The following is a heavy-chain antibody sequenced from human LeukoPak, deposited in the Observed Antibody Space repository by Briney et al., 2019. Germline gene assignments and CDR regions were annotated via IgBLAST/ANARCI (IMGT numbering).Heavy chain of an antibody. CDR3: ARESSGYFY. CDR2: ISSSSGFR. CDR1: GFNFSSYS. V-gene: IGHV3-21*01. D-gene: IGHD3-22*01. Sequence: TGGSLRLSCAASGFNFSSYSMNWVRQAPGKGLEWVSSISSSSGFRYYADSVKGRFTISRDNAKNSLYLQMNSLRAEDTAVYYCARESSGYFYWGQGTLVTVSS. J-gene: IGHJ4*02.